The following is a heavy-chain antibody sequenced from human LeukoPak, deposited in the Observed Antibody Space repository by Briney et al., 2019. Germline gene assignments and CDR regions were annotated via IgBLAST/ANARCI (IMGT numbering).Heavy chain of an antibody. J-gene: IGHJ3*02. V-gene: IGHV3-23*01. CDR1: GFTFSSYA. Sequence: PGGSLRLSCAASGFTFSSYAMSWVRQAPGKGLEWVSAISGSGGSTYYADSVKGRFTISRDNSENTLYLQMNSLRAEDTAVYYCAKAHYDYDAFDIWGQGTMVTVSS. CDR3: AKAHYDYDAFDI. D-gene: IGHD3-16*01. CDR2: ISGSGGST.